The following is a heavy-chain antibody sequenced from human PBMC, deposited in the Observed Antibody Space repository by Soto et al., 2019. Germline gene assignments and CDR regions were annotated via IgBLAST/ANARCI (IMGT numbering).Heavy chain of an antibody. CDR3: ARAHYDSSGYYYVWYFDL. D-gene: IGHD3-22*01. CDR1: GGTFSSYA. V-gene: IGHV1-69*01. CDR2: IIPIFGTA. J-gene: IGHJ2*01. Sequence: QVQLVQSGAEVKKPGSSVKVSCKASGGTFSSYAISWVRQAPGQGLEWMGGIIPIFGTANYAQKFQGRVTITADESTSTAYMELRSLRSEDRAVYYCARAHYDSSGYYYVWYFDLWGRGTLVTVSS.